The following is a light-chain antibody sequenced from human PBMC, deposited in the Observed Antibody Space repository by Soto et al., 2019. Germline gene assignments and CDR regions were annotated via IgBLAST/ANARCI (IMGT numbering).Light chain of an antibody. CDR2: DAS. Sequence: EILLPHSQATLSLSPVERATHSCRASQSVSSYLAWYQQKPGQAPRLLIYDASSRATGIPARFSGSGSGADFTLTISSLEPEDFAVYYCQQSSKWPPTFGQGTKVDIK. CDR3: QQSSKWPPT. J-gene: IGKJ1*01. V-gene: IGKV3-11*01. CDR1: QSVSSY.